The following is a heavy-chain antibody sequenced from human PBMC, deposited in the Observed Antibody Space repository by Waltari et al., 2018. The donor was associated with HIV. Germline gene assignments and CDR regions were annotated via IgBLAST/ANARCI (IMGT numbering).Heavy chain of an antibody. V-gene: IGHV4-39*01. CDR2: IYYSGST. J-gene: IGHJ4*02. CDR3: ARLGFGELLRFDPIDY. D-gene: IGHD3-10*01. CDR1: GGSISSSSYY. Sequence: QLQLQESGPGLVKPSETLSLTCTVSGGSISSSSYYWGWIRQPPGKGLEWIGSIYYSGSTYYNPSLKSRVTISVDTSKNQFSLKLSSVTAADTAVYYCARLGFGELLRFDPIDYWGQGTLVTVSS.